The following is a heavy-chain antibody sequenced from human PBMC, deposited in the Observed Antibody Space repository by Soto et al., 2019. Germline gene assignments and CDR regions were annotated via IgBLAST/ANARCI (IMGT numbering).Heavy chain of an antibody. CDR1: GYTFTSYY. V-gene: IGHV1-46*01. CDR2: INPSGGST. J-gene: IGHJ6*02. CDR3: ASSPLPTYYYDSSGYSANYYHYYGMDV. Sequence: ASVKVSCKASGYTFTSYYMHWVRQAPGQGLEWMGIINPSGGSTSYAQKFQGRVTMTRDTSTSTVYMELSSLRSEDTAVYYCASSPLPTYYYDSSGYSANYYHYYGMDVWGQGTTVTVSS. D-gene: IGHD3-22*01.